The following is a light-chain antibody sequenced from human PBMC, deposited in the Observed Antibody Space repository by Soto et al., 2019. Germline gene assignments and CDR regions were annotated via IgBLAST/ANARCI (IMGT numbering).Light chain of an antibody. CDR2: DAS. J-gene: IGKJ1*01. CDR3: QQYNSYSRT. V-gene: IGKV1-5*01. CDR1: QSISSW. Sequence: DIHMTHSPSTLSSSLVDSVTITCRASQSISSWLAWYQQKPGKAPKLLIYDASSLESGVPSRFSGSGSGTEFTLTISSLQPDDFATYYCQQYNSYSRTFGQGTKVDIK.